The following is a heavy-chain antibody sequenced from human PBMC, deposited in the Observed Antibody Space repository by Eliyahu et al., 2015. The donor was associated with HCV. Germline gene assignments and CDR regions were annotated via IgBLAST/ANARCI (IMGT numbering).Heavy chain of an antibody. Sequence: EVQLLESGGGLVQPGGSLRLSCAASGFXFSXYAMXWVRQAPGKGLEGVSAISGSGGSTYYADSVKGRFTISRDNSKNTLYLQMNSLRAEDTAVYYCAKVGAGFSGFDYYFDYWGQGTLVTVSS. CDR2: ISGSGGST. CDR3: AKVGAGFSGFDYYFDY. D-gene: IGHD5-12*01. J-gene: IGHJ4*02. CDR1: GFXFSXYA. V-gene: IGHV3-23*01.